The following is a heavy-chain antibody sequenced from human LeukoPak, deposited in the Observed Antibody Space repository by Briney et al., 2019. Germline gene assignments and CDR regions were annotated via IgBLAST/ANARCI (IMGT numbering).Heavy chain of an antibody. CDR2: INHSGST. CDR1: GGSFSGYY. CDR3: ARGPFLRLRYFDSYYFDY. V-gene: IGHV4-34*01. J-gene: IGHJ4*02. Sequence: SETLSLTCAVYGGSFSGYYWSWIRQPPGKGLEWIGEINHSGSTNYNPSLKSRVTISVDTSKNQFSLKLSSVTAADTAVYYCARGPFLRLRYFDSYYFDYWGQGTLVTVSS. D-gene: IGHD3-9*01.